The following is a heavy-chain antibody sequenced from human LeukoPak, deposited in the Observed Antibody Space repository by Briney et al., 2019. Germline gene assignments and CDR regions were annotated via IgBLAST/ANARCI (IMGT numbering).Heavy chain of an antibody. CDR1: GFTFSDYY. Sequence: GGSLRLSCAASGFTFSDYYMSWIRQAPGKGLEWVSYISSSGSTTYYADSVKGRFTISRDNSKNTLYLQMNSLRAEDTAVYYCAKEQPAAGPFDYWGQGTLVTVSS. V-gene: IGHV3-11*01. J-gene: IGHJ4*02. D-gene: IGHD6-13*01. CDR3: AKEQPAAGPFDY. CDR2: ISSSGSTT.